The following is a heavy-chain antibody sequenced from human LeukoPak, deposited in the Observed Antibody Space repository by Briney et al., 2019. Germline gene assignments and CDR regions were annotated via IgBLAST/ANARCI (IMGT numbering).Heavy chain of an antibody. CDR1: GFTFSSYN. V-gene: IGHV3-21*01. CDR2: ISSSSSYI. CDR3: AREATSTFRYYYYMDV. D-gene: IGHD2/OR15-2a*01. J-gene: IGHJ6*03. Sequence: SGGSLRLSCAASGFTFSSYNMNWVRQAPGKGLEWVSSISSSSSYIYYADSLKGRFTISRDNAKNSLFLQMNSLRAEDTAVYYCAREATSTFRYYYYMDVWGKGTTVTVSS.